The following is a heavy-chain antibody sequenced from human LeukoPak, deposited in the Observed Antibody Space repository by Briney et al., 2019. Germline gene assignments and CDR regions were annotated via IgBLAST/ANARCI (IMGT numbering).Heavy chain of an antibody. CDR1: GYTFTSYA. V-gene: IGHV1-3*01. J-gene: IGHJ4*02. CDR2: ISAGNGNT. CDR3: ARVAYSSGWYFFDY. D-gene: IGHD6-19*01. Sequence: ASVKVSCKASGYTFTSYAMHWVRQAPGQRLEWMGWISAGNGNTKYSQKFQGRVTITRDTSASTAYMELSSLRSEDTAVYYCARVAYSSGWYFFDYWGQGTLVTVSS.